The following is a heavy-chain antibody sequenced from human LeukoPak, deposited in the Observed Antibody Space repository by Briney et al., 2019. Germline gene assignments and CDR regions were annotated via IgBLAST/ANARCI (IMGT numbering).Heavy chain of an antibody. Sequence: SETLSLTCTVSGGSISSYSYHWGWIRQPPGKGLEWIGTVSYSGNTYYSPSLKSRVAMSVETSKNQFSLRLSSVTAADTAVYYCARDPYSGYDWADAFDIWGQGTMVTVSS. CDR3: ARDPYSGYDWADAFDI. CDR2: VSYSGNT. J-gene: IGHJ3*02. CDR1: GGSISSYSYH. V-gene: IGHV4-39*02. D-gene: IGHD5-12*01.